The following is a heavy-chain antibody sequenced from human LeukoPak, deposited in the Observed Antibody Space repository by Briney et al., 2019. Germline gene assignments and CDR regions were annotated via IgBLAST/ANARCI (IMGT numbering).Heavy chain of an antibody. CDR3: ATVIINYDILTGYYFRYFDL. Sequence: PGGSLRLSCAASGFTFRSYGMHWVRQAPGKGLEWVAVLWYDGTNKYYVDSVKGRFTISRDNSKNTLSLQMNSLRAEDTAVYYCATVIINYDILTGYYFRYFDLWGRGTLVTVSS. CDR2: LWYDGTNK. J-gene: IGHJ2*01. D-gene: IGHD3-9*01. CDR1: GFTFRSYG. V-gene: IGHV3-33*01.